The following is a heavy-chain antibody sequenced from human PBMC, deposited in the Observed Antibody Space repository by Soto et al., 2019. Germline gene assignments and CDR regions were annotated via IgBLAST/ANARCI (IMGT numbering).Heavy chain of an antibody. CDR2: IYSGGST. CDR1: GFSVTANY. V-gene: IGHV3-53*01. J-gene: IGHJ4*02. Sequence: EVQVVESGGGLIQPGGSLRLSCEVSGFSVTANYMSWVRQAPGKGLKWVSVIYSGGSTYYIDSVKGRFSISRDISKNTLYLQMNSLRAEDTAVYYCHGDGYWGQGTLVTVSS. CDR3: HGDGY.